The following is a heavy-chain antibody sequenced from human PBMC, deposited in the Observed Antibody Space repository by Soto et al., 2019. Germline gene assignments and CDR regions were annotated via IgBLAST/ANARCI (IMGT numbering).Heavy chain of an antibody. Sequence: GSLRLSCAASAFKFSDYYMSWVRQAPGKGLEWVSYISGSGDVIYYADSVKGRFTISRDNDKKSVHLQMDTLRAEDTALYYCARAPDCGEGSCYRHFDLWGQGTRVTVPS. CDR3: ARAPDCGEGSCYRHFDL. CDR2: ISGSGDVI. CDR1: AFKFSDYY. V-gene: IGHV3-11*01. J-gene: IGHJ4*02. D-gene: IGHD2-15*01.